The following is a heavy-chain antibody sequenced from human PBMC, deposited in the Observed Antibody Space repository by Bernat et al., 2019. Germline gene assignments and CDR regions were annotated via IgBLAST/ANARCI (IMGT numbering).Heavy chain of an antibody. V-gene: IGHV3-33*01. Sequence: QVQLVESGGGVVQPGTSLRLSCVASGFTFSNYGMHWVRQAQGKGLEWVAVIWYDSSNSYYADSVRGRFTISKDNSKNTLFLQMNSLRTEDTGVYYCAREGWSAMAAAGTGADYWGQGTLVSVSS. J-gene: IGHJ4*02. CDR1: GFTFSNYG. D-gene: IGHD6-25*01. CDR2: IWYDSSNS. CDR3: AREGWSAMAAAGTGADY.